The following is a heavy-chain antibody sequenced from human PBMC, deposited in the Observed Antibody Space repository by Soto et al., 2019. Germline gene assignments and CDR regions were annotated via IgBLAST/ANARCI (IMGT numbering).Heavy chain of an antibody. CDR3: ARDWTYYFSSGYYSEAFDI. CDR2: ISAYNGNT. D-gene: IGHD3-22*01. V-gene: IGHV1-18*01. J-gene: IGHJ3*02. Sequence: ASVKVSCKASGYTFTSYGISWVRQAPGQGLEWMGWISAYNGNTNYAQKLQGRVTMTTDTSTSTAYMELRSLRSDDTAVYYCARDWTYYFSSGYYSEAFDIWGQGTMVTVSS. CDR1: GYTFTSYG.